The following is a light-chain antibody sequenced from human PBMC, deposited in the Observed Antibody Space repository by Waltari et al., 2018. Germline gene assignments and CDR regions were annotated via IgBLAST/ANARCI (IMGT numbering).Light chain of an antibody. J-gene: IGKJ1*01. CDR2: GAS. CDR1: QSVRGS. CDR3: QHYVRLPAT. Sequence: EIVLTQSPGTLSLSPGERATLSCRASQSVRGSLAWYQQKAGQAPRLLIYGASSRATGIPDRFSGGVSGTDFSLTISRLEPEDFAVYYCQHYVRLPATFGQGTKVEI. V-gene: IGKV3-20*01.